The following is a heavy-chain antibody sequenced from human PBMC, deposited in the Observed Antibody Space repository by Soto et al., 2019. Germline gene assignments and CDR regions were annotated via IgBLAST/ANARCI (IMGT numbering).Heavy chain of an antibody. Sequence: EVQLVESGGGLVKPGGSLRLSCAASGFTFRSHSMNWVRQAPGKGLEWVSCINSGSTYIYYADSVKGRFTISRVNAKNSLALQMNSRRAEDTAVYYGARDRGSGYYCDEIDAFDIWGQGTMVTVSS. D-gene: IGHD3-22*01. CDR3: ARDRGSGYYCDEIDAFDI. CDR1: GFTFRSHS. V-gene: IGHV3-21*01. J-gene: IGHJ3*02. CDR2: INSGSTYI.